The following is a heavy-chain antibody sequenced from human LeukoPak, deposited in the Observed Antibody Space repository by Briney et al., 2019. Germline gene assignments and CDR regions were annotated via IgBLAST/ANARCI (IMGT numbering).Heavy chain of an antibody. Sequence: PGGSLRLSCAASGISVSSNYMSWVRQAPGRGLEWVSVLYSGGSIYYADSVKGRFTISRDNSKNTLYLQMNSLRAGDTAVYYCARGGGYGQDFDYWGQGTLVTVSS. CDR3: ARGGGYGQDFDY. J-gene: IGHJ4*02. CDR2: LYSGGSI. V-gene: IGHV3-53*01. D-gene: IGHD5-12*01. CDR1: GISVSSNY.